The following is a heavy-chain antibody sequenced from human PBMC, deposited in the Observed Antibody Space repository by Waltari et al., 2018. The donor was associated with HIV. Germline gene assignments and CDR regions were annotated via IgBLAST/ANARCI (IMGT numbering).Heavy chain of an antibody. D-gene: IGHD4-17*01. CDR1: GYTFTSYT. Sequence: QVQLVQSGAEVKKPGASVKVSCKASGYTFTSYTLHWVRQAPGQRLEWMGWINAGNGNTQYSQKLQGRVTIKKDTSATTAYMELSSLRSEDTAVYYCARSYGGNSLFDYWGQGTLVAVSS. CDR3: ARSYGGNSLFDY. CDR2: INAGNGNT. V-gene: IGHV1-3*01. J-gene: IGHJ4*02.